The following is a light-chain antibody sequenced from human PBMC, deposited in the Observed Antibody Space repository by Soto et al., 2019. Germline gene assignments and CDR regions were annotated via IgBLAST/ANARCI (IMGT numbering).Light chain of an antibody. V-gene: IGKV1-5*01. Sequence: DIQMTQSPSTLPASVVDRVTITCRASQGISSWLAWYQQRPGKAPKLLIYDTSSLERGVPSRFSGSGSGTEFTLTISTLQSEDFATYYCQQYNSDAPWTFGQGTKVDIK. CDR2: DTS. J-gene: IGKJ1*01. CDR1: QGISSW. CDR3: QQYNSDAPWT.